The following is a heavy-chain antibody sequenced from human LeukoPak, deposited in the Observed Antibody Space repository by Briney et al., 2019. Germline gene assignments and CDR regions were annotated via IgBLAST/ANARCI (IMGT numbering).Heavy chain of an antibody. V-gene: IGHV1-18*01. D-gene: IGHD5-12*01. J-gene: IGHJ4*02. CDR1: GYTFTSYG. Sequence: ASVKVSCKASGYTFTSYGISWVRQAPGQGLEWMGWISAYNGNTNYAQKLQGRVTMTTDTPTSTAYMEPRSLRSDDTAVYYCARVWYSGYDEYFDYWGQGTLVTVSS. CDR2: ISAYNGNT. CDR3: ARVWYSGYDEYFDY.